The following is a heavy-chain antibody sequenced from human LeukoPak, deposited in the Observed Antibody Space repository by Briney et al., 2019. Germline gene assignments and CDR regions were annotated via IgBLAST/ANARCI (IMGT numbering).Heavy chain of an antibody. CDR3: ARGYYDSSGYSLWGYDY. CDR2: IYYSGST. V-gene: IGHV4-31*03. CDR1: GGSISSGSYY. D-gene: IGHD3-22*01. J-gene: IGHJ4*02. Sequence: SETLSLTCTVSGGSISSGSYYWSWIRQHPGKGLEWIGYIYYSGSTYYNPSLKSRVTISVDTSKNQFSLKLSSVTAADAAVYYCARGYYDSSGYSLWGYDYWGQGTLVTVSS.